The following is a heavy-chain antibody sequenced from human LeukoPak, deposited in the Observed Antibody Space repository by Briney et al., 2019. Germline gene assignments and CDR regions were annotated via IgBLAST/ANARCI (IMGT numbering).Heavy chain of an antibody. D-gene: IGHD4-17*01. CDR3: AKDHYGDYRGSPDAFDL. V-gene: IGHV3-23*01. Sequence: GGSLRLSCAAYGFTFSSYAMSWVRQAPGKGLEWISAISGSGGSTYYADSVKGRFTISRDNSKNTLYLQMNSLRAEVTAVYYCAKDHYGDYRGSPDAFDLWGQGTMVTVSS. CDR1: GFTFSSYA. J-gene: IGHJ3*01. CDR2: ISGSGGST.